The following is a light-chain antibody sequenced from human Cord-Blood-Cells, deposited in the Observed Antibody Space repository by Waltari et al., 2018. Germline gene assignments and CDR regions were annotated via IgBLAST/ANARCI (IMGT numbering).Light chain of an antibody. CDR3: CSYAGSSTFEWV. CDR1: SSDVGSYNL. Sequence: QSALTQLAPGSGSPGQSTPIPCTGPSSDVGSYNLFPWYQQTPGKAPKLMIYGGSKRPSGVSNRFSGSKSGNTASLTISGLQAEDEADYYCCSYAGSSTFEWVFGGGTKLTVL. CDR2: GGS. V-gene: IGLV2-23*03. J-gene: IGLJ3*02.